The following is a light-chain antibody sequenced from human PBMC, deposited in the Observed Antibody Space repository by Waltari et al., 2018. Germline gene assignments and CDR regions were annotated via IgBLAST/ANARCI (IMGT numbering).Light chain of an antibody. CDR1: SSNIGSNY. J-gene: IGLJ2*01. V-gene: IGLV1-47*01. CDR2: RNN. CDR3: AAWDDSLRV. Sequence: QSVLTQPPSASGTPGQRVTISCSGSSSNIGSNYVYWYQQLPGTAPKRLIYRNNPRPSGVPDRFSGSKSGTSASLAISGLRSEDEADYYCAAWDDSLRVFGGGTKLTVL.